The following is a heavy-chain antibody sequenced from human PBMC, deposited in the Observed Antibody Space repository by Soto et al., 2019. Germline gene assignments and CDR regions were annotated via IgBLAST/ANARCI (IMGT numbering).Heavy chain of an antibody. J-gene: IGHJ4*02. CDR2: ISYDGSNK. CDR1: GFTFSSYA. V-gene: IGHV3-30-3*01. D-gene: IGHD6-13*01. Sequence: QVQLVESGGGVVQPGRSLRLSCAASGFTFSSYAMHWVRQAPGKGLEWVAVISYDGSNKYYADSVKGRFTITRDNSKNTLDRQMNSLRAAATAVDYCASGGAIAAAGYYFDYWGQGTLVTVAS. CDR3: ASGGAIAAAGYYFDY.